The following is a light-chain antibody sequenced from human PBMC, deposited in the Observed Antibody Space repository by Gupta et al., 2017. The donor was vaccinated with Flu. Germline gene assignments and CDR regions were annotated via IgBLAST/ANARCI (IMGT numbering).Light chain of an antibody. CDR3: SAYTGNNWV. CDR1: SSAVGGYNS. CDR2: DGN. J-gene: IGLJ3*02. V-gene: IGLV2-8*01. Sequence: QSALTQPPSASGSPGQSVTTSCTGTSSAVGGYNSVSWYPQHPGNDPQLIIYDGNKRPSGVPDRFSGSKSGNTASLSVAGLQADDEADYYCSAYTGNNWVFGGGTKVTVL.